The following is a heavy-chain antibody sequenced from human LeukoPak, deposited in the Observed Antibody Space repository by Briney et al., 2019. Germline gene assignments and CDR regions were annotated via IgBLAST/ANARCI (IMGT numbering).Heavy chain of an antibody. J-gene: IGHJ6*03. CDR2: VYYSGST. D-gene: IGHD5-12*01. CDR1: GYSISSGYY. Sequence: SETLSLTCTVSGYSISSGYYWGWIRQPPGKGLEWIGSVYYSGSTYYNPSLKSRVTISVDTSKNQFSLKLSSVTAADTAVYYCARLSGYGLHYYYHMDVWGKGTTVTVSS. V-gene: IGHV4-38-2*02. CDR3: ARLSGYGLHYYYHMDV.